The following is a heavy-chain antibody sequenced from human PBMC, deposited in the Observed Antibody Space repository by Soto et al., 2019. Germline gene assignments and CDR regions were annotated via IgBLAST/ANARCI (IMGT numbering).Heavy chain of an antibody. CDR1: GSTFSSDD. V-gene: IGHV3-23*01. CDR3: AKDGGWSLAVAGLFDY. CDR2: ISDSGGST. J-gene: IGHJ4*02. Sequence: EVHLLEYGGGLVQPGGSLRLSCVVSGSTFSSDDMSWVRQAPGRGLVWVSGISDSGGSTYYADSVKGRFTISRDNAKNTLYLQMKSLRVEDTALYYCAKDGGWSLAVAGLFDYWGPGTQVTVSS. D-gene: IGHD6-19*01.